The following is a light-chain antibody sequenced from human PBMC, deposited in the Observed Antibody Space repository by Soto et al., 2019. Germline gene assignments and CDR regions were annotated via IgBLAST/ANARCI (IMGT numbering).Light chain of an antibody. CDR3: QQYFSTPWT. V-gene: IGKV4-1*01. CDR1: QSVLYSSNNKNY. CDR2: WAS. J-gene: IGKJ1*01. Sequence: DIVMTQSPDSLAVSLGERATINCKSSQSVLYSSNNKNYLAWYQQKPGQPPKLLIYWASTRESGVPDQFSGSGSGTDFTLTISSLQAEDVAVYYCQQYFSTPWTFGQGTKVEIQ.